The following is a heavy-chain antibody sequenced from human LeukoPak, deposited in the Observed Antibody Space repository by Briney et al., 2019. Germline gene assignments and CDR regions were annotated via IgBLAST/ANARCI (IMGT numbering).Heavy chain of an antibody. D-gene: IGHD6-13*01. CDR2: IWYDGSNK. CDR1: GFTFSSYG. CDR3: RKGSSPDY. J-gene: IGHJ4*02. Sequence: PGGSLRLSCAASGFTFSSYGMHWVRQAPGKGLEWVAVIWYDGSNKYYADSVKGRFTISRDNSKNTLYLQLNSLKTEDTAVYYCRKGSSPDYWGQGTLVTVSS. V-gene: IGHV3-30*02.